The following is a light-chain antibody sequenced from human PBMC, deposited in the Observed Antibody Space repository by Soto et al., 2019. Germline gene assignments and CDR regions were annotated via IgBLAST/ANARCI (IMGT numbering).Light chain of an antibody. CDR1: SSDVGGYNY. V-gene: IGLV2-14*03. CDR3: SSYTSSSTYV. CDR2: DVS. Sequence: QSARTQPASVTGSPVQSITIICSGTSSDVGGYNYVFWYQHHPGKAPKLMIYDVSNRPSGVSNRFSGSKSGNTASLTISGLQAEDEADYYCSSYTSSSTYVFGTGTKVTVL. J-gene: IGLJ1*01.